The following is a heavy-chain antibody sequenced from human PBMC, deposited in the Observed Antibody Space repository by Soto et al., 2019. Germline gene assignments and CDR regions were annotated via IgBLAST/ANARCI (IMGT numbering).Heavy chain of an antibody. Sequence: PGGSLRLSCAASGFTFSNYGMHWVRQAPGKGLEWVAVISYDGSNKYYADSVKGRFTISRDNSKNTLYLQMNSLRVDDTAVYYCARERLRHSFDPWGQGTPVTVSS. V-gene: IGHV3-30*03. D-gene: IGHD3-9*01. CDR3: ARERLRHSFDP. CDR1: GFTFSNYG. J-gene: IGHJ5*02. CDR2: ISYDGSNK.